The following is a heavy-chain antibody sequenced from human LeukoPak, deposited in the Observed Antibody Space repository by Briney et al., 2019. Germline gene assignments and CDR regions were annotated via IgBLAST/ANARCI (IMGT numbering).Heavy chain of an antibody. J-gene: IGHJ6*03. CDR3: ARGGHGHSGLYYYYMDV. D-gene: IGHD1-26*01. V-gene: IGHV4-34*01. Sequence: PSETLSLTCTVSGGSISSYYWSWIRQPPGKGLEWIGEINHSGSTNYNPSLKSRVTISVDTSKNQFSLKLSSVTAADTAVYYCARGGHGHSGLYYYYMDVWGKGTTVTVSS. CDR2: INHSGST. CDR1: GGSISSYY.